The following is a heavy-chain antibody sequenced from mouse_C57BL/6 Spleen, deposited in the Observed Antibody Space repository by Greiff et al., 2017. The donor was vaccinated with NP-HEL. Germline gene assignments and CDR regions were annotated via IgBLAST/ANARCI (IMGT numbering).Heavy chain of an antibody. CDR1: GYTFTSYW. V-gene: IGHV1-72*01. D-gene: IGHD2-4*01. Sequence: QVQLKQPGAELVKPGASVKLSCKASGYTFTSYWMHWVKQRPGRGLEWIGRIDPNSGGTKYNEKFKSKATLTVDKPSSTAYSQLRSLTSEDSAVYYCARVPYDYDEGVFAYWGQGTLVTVSA. CDR2: IDPNSGGT. J-gene: IGHJ3*01. CDR3: ARVPYDYDEGVFAY.